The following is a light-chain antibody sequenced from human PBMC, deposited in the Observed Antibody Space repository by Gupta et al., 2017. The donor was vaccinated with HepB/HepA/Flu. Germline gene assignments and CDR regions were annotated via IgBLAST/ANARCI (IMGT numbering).Light chain of an antibody. CDR1: QNLNTKS. CDR2: GAS. CDR3: HQENTSFRT. J-gene: IGKJ1*01. V-gene: IGKV3-20*01. Sequence: EIVLTQSPGTLSLSPGERATLSCRASQNLNTKSLAWYQQKWGQAPRLLIYGASTRATGIPDRFSGSGSVTDFTLNVIRREPEDLAVYYCHQENTSFRTFGQGTKVE.